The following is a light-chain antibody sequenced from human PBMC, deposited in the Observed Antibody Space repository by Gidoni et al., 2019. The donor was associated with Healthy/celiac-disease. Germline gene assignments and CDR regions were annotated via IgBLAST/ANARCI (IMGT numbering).Light chain of an antibody. Sequence: QSVLTQPPSVSEAPRQRVTIPCSGSSSNIGNNAVNWYQQLPGKAPKLLIYYGDLLPSGVSDRFSGSQSGPSASLAISGLQSEDEADYYCAAWDDSLNGPVFGGGTKLTVL. J-gene: IGLJ2*01. CDR2: YGD. CDR1: SSNIGNNA. CDR3: AAWDDSLNGPV. V-gene: IGLV1-36*01.